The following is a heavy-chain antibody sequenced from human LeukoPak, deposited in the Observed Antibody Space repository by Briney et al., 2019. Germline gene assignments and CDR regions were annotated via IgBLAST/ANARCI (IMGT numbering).Heavy chain of an antibody. J-gene: IGHJ6*02. Sequence: GASVKVSCKASGGTFSSYAISWVRQAPGQGLEWMGGIIPIFGTANYAQKFQGRVTITADESTSTAYMELSSLRFEDTAVYYCARAQTYYYDSSGYYYPPYYYYGMDVWGQGTTVTVSS. CDR2: IIPIFGTA. D-gene: IGHD3-22*01. CDR1: GGTFSSYA. V-gene: IGHV1-69*13. CDR3: ARAQTYYYDSSGYYYPPYYYYGMDV.